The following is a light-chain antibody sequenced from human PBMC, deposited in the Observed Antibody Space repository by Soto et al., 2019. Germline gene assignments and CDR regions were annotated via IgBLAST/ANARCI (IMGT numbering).Light chain of an antibody. Sequence: EIVMSQSPATLSVSPGERATLSCRASQSVRNNLAWYQQRPGQAPRLLMYGASTRPSGIPARFTGGGSGTDFTLTITSLQSEDFAVYYCQQYDSYMYAVGQGTKVDSK. V-gene: IGKV3-15*01. CDR1: QSVRNN. J-gene: IGKJ2*01. CDR2: GAS. CDR3: QQYDSYMYA.